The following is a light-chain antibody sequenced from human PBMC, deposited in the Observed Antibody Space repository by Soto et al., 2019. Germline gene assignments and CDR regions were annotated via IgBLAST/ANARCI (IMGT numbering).Light chain of an antibody. CDR3: SSYTSYTSYV. J-gene: IGLJ1*01. Sequence: QSALTQPASVSVSPGQSIAISCTGTSSDVGGYKYVSWYQQYPGKAPKLMIYDVSNRASGVPDRFSGSKSGNTASLTISGLPSEEEDDYYSSSYTSYTSYVFGTGTKLTVL. V-gene: IGLV2-14*01. CDR2: DVS. CDR1: SSDVGGYKY.